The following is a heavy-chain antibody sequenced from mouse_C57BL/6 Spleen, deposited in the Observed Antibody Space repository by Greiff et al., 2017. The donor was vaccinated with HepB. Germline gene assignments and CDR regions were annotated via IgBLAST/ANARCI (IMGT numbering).Heavy chain of an antibody. J-gene: IGHJ2*01. CDR2: IRSKSNNYAT. V-gene: IGHV10-1*01. D-gene: IGHD1-1*01. Sequence: EVNLVESGGGLVQPKGSLKLSCAASGFSFNTYAMNWVRQAPGKGLEWVARIRSKSNNYATYYADSVKDRFTISRDDSESMLYLQMNNLKTEDTAMYYCVRQGYYVSFFDYWGQGTTLTVSS. CDR3: VRQGYYVSFFDY. CDR1: GFSFNTYA.